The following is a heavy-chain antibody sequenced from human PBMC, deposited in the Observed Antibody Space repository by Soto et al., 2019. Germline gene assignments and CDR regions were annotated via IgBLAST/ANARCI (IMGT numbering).Heavy chain of an antibody. CDR2: IFYSGTT. Sequence: SETLSLTCTVSGDSISSADYYWSWIRQTPGKGLEWIGHIFYSGTTYYNPYLKSRLTISVDTSKNHFSLRLTSVTAADTAVYYCARDLWVEPELYYYGMDVWGQGTTVTVSS. CDR3: ARDLWVEPELYYYGMDV. J-gene: IGHJ6*02. D-gene: IGHD1-1*01. CDR1: GDSISSADYY. V-gene: IGHV4-30-4*01.